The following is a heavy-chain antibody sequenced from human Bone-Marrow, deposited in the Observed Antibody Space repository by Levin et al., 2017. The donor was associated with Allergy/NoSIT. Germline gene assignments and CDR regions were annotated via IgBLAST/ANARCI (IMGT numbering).Heavy chain of an antibody. V-gene: IGHV3-43*01. D-gene: IGHD4-23*01. Sequence: AGGSLRLSCAASGLNFDDYTMHWVRQPPGKGLEWISLVSWDGGGAQYAHSVKGRFTISRDNRKGSLFLQMNSLRTEDSALYYCVKDMLPYGYGGPNYQFYGLDVWGQGTTVTVSS. CDR1: GLNFDDYT. CDR3: VKDMLPYGYGGPNYQFYGLDV. CDR2: VSWDGGGA. J-gene: IGHJ6*02.